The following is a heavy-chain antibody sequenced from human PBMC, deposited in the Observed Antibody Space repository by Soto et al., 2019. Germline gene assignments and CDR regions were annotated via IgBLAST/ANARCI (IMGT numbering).Heavy chain of an antibody. Sequence: PGESLKISCKGSGYSFASYWIGWVRQMPGKGLEWMGIIYPGDSDTRYSPSFQGQVTISADKSISTAYLQWSSLKASDTAMYYCARDSRYDILTGSYYYGMDVWGQGTTVTVSS. CDR2: IYPGDSDT. CDR1: GYSFASYW. D-gene: IGHD3-9*01. V-gene: IGHV5-51*01. CDR3: ARDSRYDILTGSYYYGMDV. J-gene: IGHJ6*02.